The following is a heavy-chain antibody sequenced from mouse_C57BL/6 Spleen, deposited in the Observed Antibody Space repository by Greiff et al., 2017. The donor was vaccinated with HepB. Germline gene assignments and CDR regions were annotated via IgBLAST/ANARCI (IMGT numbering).Heavy chain of an antibody. CDR1: GYTFTSYW. CDR3: ATRRGSSPSYAMDY. J-gene: IGHJ4*01. D-gene: IGHD1-1*01. Sequence: QVQLQQPGAELVKPGASVKMSCKASGYTFTSYWITWVKQRPGQGLEWIGDIYPGSGSTNYNEKFKSKATLTVDTSSSTAYMQLSSLTSEDSAVYYCATRRGSSPSYAMDYWGQGTSVTVSS. V-gene: IGHV1-55*01. CDR2: IYPGSGST.